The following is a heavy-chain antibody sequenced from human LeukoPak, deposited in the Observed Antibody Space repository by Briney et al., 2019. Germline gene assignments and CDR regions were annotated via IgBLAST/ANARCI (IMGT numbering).Heavy chain of an antibody. J-gene: IGHJ5*01. D-gene: IGHD5-24*01. Sequence: SETLSLTCSISGGAITSHYWTWIRQPPGKGLEWIGHFYNSGGAKYNSSLKSRVAISVDTSKNQFFPSLSSLTAADTAVYYCACSRDAYNFYWFDSWGQGTRVTVSS. CDR3: ACSRDAYNFYWFDS. CDR1: GGAITSHY. V-gene: IGHV4-4*07. CDR2: FYNSGGA.